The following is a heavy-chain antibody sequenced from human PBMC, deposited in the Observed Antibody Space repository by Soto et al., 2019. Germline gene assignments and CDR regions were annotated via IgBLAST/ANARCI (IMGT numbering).Heavy chain of an antibody. CDR2: IYPGDSDT. J-gene: IGHJ3*01. Sequence: GESLKISCKASGYTFTAYWIGWVRQTPRKGLEWIGVIYPGDSDTRYNPSFQGQVTISVDKSIGTAYLQWSSLKASDSAIYFCGRPGFYYDTSGPDAFDFWGQGTLVTVSS. V-gene: IGHV5-51*01. CDR1: GYTFTAYW. CDR3: GRPGFYYDTSGPDAFDF. D-gene: IGHD3-22*01.